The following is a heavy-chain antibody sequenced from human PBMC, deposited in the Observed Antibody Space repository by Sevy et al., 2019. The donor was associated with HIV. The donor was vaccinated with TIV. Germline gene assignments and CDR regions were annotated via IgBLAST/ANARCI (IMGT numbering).Heavy chain of an antibody. CDR3: ARGPAPYYDFWSGIYFDF. CDR2: IKQGGSEK. J-gene: IGHJ4*02. Sequence: GGSLRLSCAASGFTFSRYWMSWVRQAPGKGLEWVANIKQGGSEKYYVDSVKGRFTISRDNAKNPLYLQMNSLRGEDTAVYYCARGPAPYYDFWSGIYFDFWGQGTLVTVSS. CDR1: GFTFSRYW. V-gene: IGHV3-7*03. D-gene: IGHD3-3*01.